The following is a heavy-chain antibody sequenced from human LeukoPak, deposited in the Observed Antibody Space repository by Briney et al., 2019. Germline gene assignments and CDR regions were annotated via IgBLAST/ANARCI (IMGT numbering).Heavy chain of an antibody. Sequence: GGSLRLSCVASGFSFSSYWMSWVRQAPGKGLEWVANIKQDGSEKYYVDSVKGRFTIYRDNAKKSVYLQMNSLRAEDTAVYYCARAGQWPAPQQIDYWGQGTLVTVSS. CDR2: IKQDGSEK. V-gene: IGHV3-7*01. CDR3: ARAGQWPAPQQIDY. D-gene: IGHD6-19*01. J-gene: IGHJ4*02. CDR1: GFSFSSYW.